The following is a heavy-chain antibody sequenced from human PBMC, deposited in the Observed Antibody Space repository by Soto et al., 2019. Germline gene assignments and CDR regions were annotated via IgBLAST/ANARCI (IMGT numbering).Heavy chain of an antibody. Sequence: EVQLLESGGGLVQPGGSLRLSCAASGFTFSSSDMSWVRQAPGKGLEWVSSLRGSDGRTYYADSVKGRIIIFRDISEKTVYLQVDSLRVEDTALYYCAKNWDYWGQGTLVTVSS. J-gene: IGHJ4*02. V-gene: IGHV3-23*01. CDR1: GFTFSSSD. CDR2: LRGSDGRT. CDR3: AKNWDY.